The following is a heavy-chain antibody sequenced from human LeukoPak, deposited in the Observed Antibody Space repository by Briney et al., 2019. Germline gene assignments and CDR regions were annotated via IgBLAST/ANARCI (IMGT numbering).Heavy chain of an antibody. V-gene: IGHV4-61*01. CDR1: GDSVRSDTYY. J-gene: IGHJ3*01. Sequence: SETLSLTCTVSGDSVRSDTYYWSWIRQPPGKGLEWIGFVYYSGRTNYNASLKSRVTMSVDTSKNQFSLMLRSVTAADTAVYYCVRETTTEYYDSSGYYRQTEVFDAWGQGTMVTVSS. D-gene: IGHD3-22*01. CDR2: VYYSGRT. CDR3: VRETTTEYYDSSGYYRQTEVFDA.